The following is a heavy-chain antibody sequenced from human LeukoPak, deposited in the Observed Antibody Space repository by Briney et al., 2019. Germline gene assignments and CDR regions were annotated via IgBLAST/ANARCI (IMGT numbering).Heavy chain of an antibody. V-gene: IGHV4-61*01. CDR1: GDSVRSDTYY. J-gene: IGHJ3*01. Sequence: SETLSLTCTVSGDSVRSDTYYWSWIRQPPGKGLEWIGFVYYSGRTNYNASLKSRVTMSVDTSKNQFSLMLRSVTAADTAVYYCVRETTTEYYDSSGYYRQTEVFDAWGQGTMVTVSS. D-gene: IGHD3-22*01. CDR2: VYYSGRT. CDR3: VRETTTEYYDSSGYYRQTEVFDA.